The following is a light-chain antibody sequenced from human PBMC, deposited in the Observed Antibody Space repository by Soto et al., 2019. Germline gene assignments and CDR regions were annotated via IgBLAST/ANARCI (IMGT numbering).Light chain of an antibody. CDR2: GNS. CDR3: QSYDSSLSIYV. V-gene: IGLV1-40*01. J-gene: IGLJ1*01. Sequence: QSVLTQPPSVSGAPGQRVTISCTGSSSNIGAGYDVHWYQQLPGTAPKLLIYGNSNRPSGVPDRFSGSKSGTSASLAITGFQAEDEADYYCQSYDSSLSIYVFGTGTKVTV. CDR1: SSNIGAGYD.